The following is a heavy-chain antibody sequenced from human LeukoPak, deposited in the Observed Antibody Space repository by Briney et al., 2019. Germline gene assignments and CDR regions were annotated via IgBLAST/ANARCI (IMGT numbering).Heavy chain of an antibody. CDR2: IYDSGST. CDR1: GFTFSSYAMH. D-gene: IGHD3-10*01. Sequence: KAGGSLRLSCAASGFTFSSYAMHWVRQAPGKGLEWIGSIYDSGSTYYNPSLKSRVTISVDTSKNQFSLKLNSVTAADTAVYYCARHYGPWGQGTLVTVSS. V-gene: IGHV4-39*01. J-gene: IGHJ5*02. CDR3: ARHYGP.